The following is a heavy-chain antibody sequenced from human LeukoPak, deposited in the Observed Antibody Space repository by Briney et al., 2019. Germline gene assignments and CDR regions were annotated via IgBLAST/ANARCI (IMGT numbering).Heavy chain of an antibody. J-gene: IGHJ4*02. CDR2: IYYSGST. CDR1: GGSISSGDYY. V-gene: IGHV4-30-4*01. CDR3: ARERADYGDYVLDY. Sequence: SETLSLTCTVSGGSISSGDYYWSWIRQPPGKGLEWIGYIYYSGSTYYNPSLKSRVTISVDTSKNQFSLKLSSVTAADTAVYYCARERADYGDYVLDYWGQGTLVTVSS. D-gene: IGHD4-17*01.